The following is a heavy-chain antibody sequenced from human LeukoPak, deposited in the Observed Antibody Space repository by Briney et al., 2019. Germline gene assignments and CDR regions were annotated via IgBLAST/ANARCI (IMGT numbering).Heavy chain of an antibody. Sequence: PGGSLRLSCAASGFTFSSYAMSWVRQAPGKGLEWVSGISGSGGSTYYADSVKGRFTISRDNSKNTLYLQMNSLRAEDTAVYYCAKGHRSSGSYYFDYWGQGILVTVSS. J-gene: IGHJ4*02. CDR2: ISGSGGST. CDR1: GFTFSSYA. V-gene: IGHV3-23*01. D-gene: IGHD6-19*01. CDR3: AKGHRSSGSYYFDY.